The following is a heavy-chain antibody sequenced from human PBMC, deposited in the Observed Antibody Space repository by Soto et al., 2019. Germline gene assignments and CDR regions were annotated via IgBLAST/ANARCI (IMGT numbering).Heavy chain of an antibody. Sequence: PSETLSLTCTVSGDSITSSYWWSWVRQPPGRGLEWIGKISHTGTTYYNPSLESRITISVEKSKNQFSMKLSSVTAADTAVYYCARVKRYYDSSGYYYWLDPWGKGTMVRVCS. V-gene: IGHV4-4*02. J-gene: IGHJ5*02. CDR2: ISHTGTT. D-gene: IGHD3-22*01. CDR3: ARVKRYYDSSGYYYWLDP. CDR1: GDSITSSYW.